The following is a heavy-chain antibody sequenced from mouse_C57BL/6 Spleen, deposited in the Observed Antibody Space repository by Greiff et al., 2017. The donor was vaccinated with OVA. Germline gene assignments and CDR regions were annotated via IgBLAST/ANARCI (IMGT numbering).Heavy chain of an antibody. CDR1: GYTFTSYW. CDR3: ARGYYYGSSPYAMDY. CDR2: IYPGSGST. J-gene: IGHJ4*01. D-gene: IGHD1-1*01. Sequence: QVQLQQPGAELVKPGASVKMSCKASGYTFTSYWITWVKQRPGQGLEWIGDIYPGSGSTNYNEKLKSKAPLTVYTSSSTAYMQLSSLTSEDSAVYYCARGYYYGSSPYAMDYWGQGTSVTVSS. V-gene: IGHV1-55*01.